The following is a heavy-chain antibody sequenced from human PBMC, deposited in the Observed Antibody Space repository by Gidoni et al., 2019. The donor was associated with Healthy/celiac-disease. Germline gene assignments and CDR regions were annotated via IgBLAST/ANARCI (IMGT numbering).Heavy chain of an antibody. CDR1: GFTLSSHA. D-gene: IGHD6-6*01. Sequence: QVQLVEAGGGVVQPGRSLRPACAAAGFTLSSHAMHWVRQAPGKRLEWEAVISYDGSNKYYADSVKGRFTISRDNSKNTLYLQMNSLRAEDTAVYYCARDSSSAFDYWGQGTLVTVSS. CDR3: ARDSSSAFDY. J-gene: IGHJ4*02. V-gene: IGHV3-30-3*01. CDR2: ISYDGSNK.